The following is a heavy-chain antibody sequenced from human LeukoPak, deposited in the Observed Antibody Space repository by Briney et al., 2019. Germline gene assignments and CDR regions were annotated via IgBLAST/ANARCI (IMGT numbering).Heavy chain of an antibody. D-gene: IGHD6-19*01. CDR2: IYTSGST. CDR3: ARDHRGWSLPCMDV. CDR1: GSSISSYY. Sequence: ETLSVTCTGSGSSISSYYWSCICQRAGKELKRIGRIYTSGSTNYNPSLKSRVTMSVDTSKNQFSLKLSSVTAADTAVYYCARDHRGWSLPCMDVWGQGTTVTVSS. J-gene: IGHJ6*02. V-gene: IGHV4-4*07.